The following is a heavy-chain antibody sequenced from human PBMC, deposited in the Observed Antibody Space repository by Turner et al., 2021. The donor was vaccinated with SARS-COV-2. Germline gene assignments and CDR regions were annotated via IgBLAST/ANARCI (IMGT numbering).Heavy chain of an antibody. D-gene: IGHD3-16*01. CDR1: GDSISSYY. V-gene: IGHV4-59*07. CDR2: IFYTGST. CDR3: ARGAYASVSLNKFDA. Sequence: QVELQESGPELLKPSDTLSLSCSVSGDSISSYYWHWIRQPPGKGLEWIGYIFYTGSTSFNPSLNDRATMSVDTSENQFFLHLESVTPADTTVYHCARGAYASVSLNKFDAWGQGILVSVSS. J-gene: IGHJ5*02.